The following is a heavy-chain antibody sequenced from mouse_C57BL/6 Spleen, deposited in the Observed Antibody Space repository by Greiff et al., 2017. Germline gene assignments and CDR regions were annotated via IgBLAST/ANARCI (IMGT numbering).Heavy chain of an antibody. J-gene: IGHJ4*01. D-gene: IGHD2-2*01. CDR2: ISSGGSYT. Sequence: EVKLMESGGDLVKPGGSLKISCAASGFTFSSYGMSWVRQTPDKRLEWVATISSGGSYTYYPDSVKGRFTISRDNAKNTLYLQMSSLKSEDTAMYYCARHLSTMLTTGYYAMDYWGQGTSVTVSS. CDR3: ARHLSTMLTTGYYAMDY. V-gene: IGHV5-6*01. CDR1: GFTFSSYG.